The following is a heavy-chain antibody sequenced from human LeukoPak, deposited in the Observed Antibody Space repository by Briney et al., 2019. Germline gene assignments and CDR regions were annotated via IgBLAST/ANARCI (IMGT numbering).Heavy chain of an antibody. CDR3: ARRGGFGPPLD. CDR1: GYTFTSYD. CDR2: MNPNSGNT. V-gene: IGHV1-8*01. Sequence: ASVKASCKASGYTFTSYDINWVRQATGQGLEWMGWMNPNSGNTGYAQKFQGSVTITRNTSIGTAYMELSSLRSEATAVYYCARRGGFGPPLDCGQGPLVTVSS. D-gene: IGHD3-10*01. J-gene: IGHJ4*02.